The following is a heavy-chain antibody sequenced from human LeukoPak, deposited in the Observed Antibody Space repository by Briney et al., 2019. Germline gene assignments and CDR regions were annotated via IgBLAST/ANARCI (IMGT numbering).Heavy chain of an antibody. D-gene: IGHD2-21*01. CDR3: AVAPGDY. CDR1: GYTFSIYG. V-gene: IGHV1-18*01. Sequence: ASVKVSCKASGYTFSIYGFSWVRQAPGQGLEWMGWISAYNGNTNYAQKFQGRVTLTRDTSISTVYMELTTLTSDDTALYYCAVAPGDYWGQGTLVSVSA. J-gene: IGHJ4*02. CDR2: ISAYNGNT.